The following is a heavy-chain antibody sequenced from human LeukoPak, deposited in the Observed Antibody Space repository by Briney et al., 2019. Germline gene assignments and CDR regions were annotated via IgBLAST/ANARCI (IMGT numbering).Heavy chain of an antibody. V-gene: IGHV4-4*07. D-gene: IGHD2-15*01. CDR1: GGSISSYY. CDR2: IYTSGST. Sequence: PSETLSLTCTVSGGSISSYYWSWIRQPAGKGLEWIGRIYTSGSTNYNPSLKSRVTMSVDTSKNQFSLKLSSVTAADTAVYYCARSIVMVVAASPYNWFDPWGQGTLVTVSS. CDR3: ARSIVMVVAASPYNWFDP. J-gene: IGHJ5*02.